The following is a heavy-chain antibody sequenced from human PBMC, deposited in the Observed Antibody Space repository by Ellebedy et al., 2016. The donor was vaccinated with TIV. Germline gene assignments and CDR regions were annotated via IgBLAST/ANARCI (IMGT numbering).Heavy chain of an antibody. Sequence: ASVKVSCXASGYTFTSYGISWVRQAPGQGLEWMGWISAYNGNTNYAQKFQGWVTMTRDTSISTAYMELSRLRSDDTAVYYCARTSRYCSSTSCHYYFDYWGQGTLVTVSS. CDR2: ISAYNGNT. V-gene: IGHV1-18*01. D-gene: IGHD2-2*01. CDR1: GYTFTSYG. CDR3: ARTSRYCSSTSCHYYFDY. J-gene: IGHJ4*02.